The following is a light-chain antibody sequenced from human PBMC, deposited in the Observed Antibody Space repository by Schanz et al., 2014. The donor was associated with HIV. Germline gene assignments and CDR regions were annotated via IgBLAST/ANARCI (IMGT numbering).Light chain of an antibody. Sequence: EIVLTQSPATLSLSPGERATLSCRANQSVSTFLAWYQQKPGQPPRPLIYGASSRATDIPDRFSGSGSGTDFTLTISRLEPEDSAVYFCQQYATSAFTFGPGTKVHI. CDR2: GAS. CDR3: QQYATSAFT. V-gene: IGKV3-20*01. CDR1: QSVSTF. J-gene: IGKJ3*01.